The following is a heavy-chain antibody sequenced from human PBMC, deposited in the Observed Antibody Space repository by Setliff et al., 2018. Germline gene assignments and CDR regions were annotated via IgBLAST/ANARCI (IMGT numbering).Heavy chain of an antibody. CDR2: ISPYNGHT. CDR1: GHFLSSYG. J-gene: IGHJ3*02. Sequence: ASVKVSCKASGHFLSSYGVTWVRQAPGRGLQWMGWISPYNGHTNYAQKFQARVTMTTDTSTTTAYMELRSLTSEDTAVYYCASPRRDDLDSPFDAFDIWGQGTMVTVSS. D-gene: IGHD3-3*01. V-gene: IGHV1-18*01. CDR3: ASPRRDDLDSPFDAFDI.